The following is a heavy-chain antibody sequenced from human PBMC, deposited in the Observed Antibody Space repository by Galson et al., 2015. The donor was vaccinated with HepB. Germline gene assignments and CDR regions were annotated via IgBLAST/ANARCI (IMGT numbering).Heavy chain of an antibody. J-gene: IGHJ6*03. Sequence: SLRLSCAASGFTFSSHWMSWVRQAPGKGLEWVANIKQDGSEKNYVDSVKGRFTISRDNAKNSLYLQMNSLRAEDTALYYCARRYDFWSGYSVRSYYRYMDVWGKGTTVAVSS. CDR1: GFTFSSHW. V-gene: IGHV3-7*01. D-gene: IGHD3-3*01. CDR2: IKQDGSEK. CDR3: ARRYDFWSGYSVRSYYRYMDV.